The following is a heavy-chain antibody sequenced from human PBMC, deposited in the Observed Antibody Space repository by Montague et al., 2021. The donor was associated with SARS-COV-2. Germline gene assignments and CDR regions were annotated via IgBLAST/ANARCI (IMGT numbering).Heavy chain of an antibody. CDR1: QFTFSKYA. Sequence: SLRLSCAASQFTFSKYAMSWVRQAPGKALEWVSGINDNGGYSYYIDSVKGRFIITRDNSKNTLYLQMNSLTVDDTAVYYCAKEWSVVGVPLFDDWGQGALVTVSS. D-gene: IGHD2-8*01. CDR3: AKEWSVVGVPLFDD. J-gene: IGHJ4*02. CDR2: INDNGGYS. V-gene: IGHV3-23*01.